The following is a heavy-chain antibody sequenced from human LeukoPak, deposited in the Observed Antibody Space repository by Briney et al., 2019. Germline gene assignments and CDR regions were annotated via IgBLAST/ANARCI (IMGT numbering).Heavy chain of an antibody. CDR1: GFTVSSNY. D-gene: IGHD3-16*01. J-gene: IGHJ4*02. V-gene: IGHV3-53*01. CDR2: IYSGGST. Sequence: GGSLRLSCAASGFTVSSNYMSWVRQAPGKGLEWVSVIYSGGSTYYADSVKGRFTISRDNAQNSLYLHMTSLRAEDTAVYYCARELRTFDSWGQGTLVTVSS. CDR3: ARELRTFDS.